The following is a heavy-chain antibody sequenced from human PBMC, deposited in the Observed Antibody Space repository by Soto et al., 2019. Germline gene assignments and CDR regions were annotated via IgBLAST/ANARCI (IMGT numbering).Heavy chain of an antibody. CDR3: ARRQSVGANSYIFDY. D-gene: IGHD1-26*01. CDR1: GGSFSGYY. CDR2: INHSGST. J-gene: IGHJ4*02. V-gene: IGHV4-34*01. Sequence: PXGTLSLTCAVYGGSFSGYYWSGIRQPPGKGLEWIGEINHSGSTNYNPSLKSRVTISVDTSKNQFSLKLSSVTAADTAVYCCARRQSVGANSYIFDYWGQGTLVTVSS.